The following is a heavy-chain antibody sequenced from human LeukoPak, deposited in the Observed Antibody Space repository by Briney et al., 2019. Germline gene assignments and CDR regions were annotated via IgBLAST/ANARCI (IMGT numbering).Heavy chain of an antibody. CDR2: INHSGST. CDR3: AKGAGPPWFDP. V-gene: IGHV4-34*01. D-gene: IGHD6-19*01. CDR1: GGSFSGYY. J-gene: IGHJ5*02. Sequence: SETLSLTCAVYGGSFSGYYWSWIRQPPGKGLEWIGEINHSGSTNYNPSLKSRVTISVDTSKNQFSLKLSSVTAADTAVYYCAKGAGPPWFDPWGQGTLVTVSS.